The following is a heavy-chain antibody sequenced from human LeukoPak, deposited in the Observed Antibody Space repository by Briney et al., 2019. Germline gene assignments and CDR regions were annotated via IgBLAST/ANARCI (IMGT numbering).Heavy chain of an antibody. V-gene: IGHV3-69-1*01. CDR3: ARDYAGSWYDY. CDR2: ISSSSTI. CDR1: GFTFGDYA. J-gene: IGHJ4*02. D-gene: IGHD6-13*01. Sequence: GGSLRLSCTASGFTFGDYAMSWFRQAPGKGLEWVSYISSSSTIYYADSVKGRFTISRDNAKNSLYLQMNSLRAEDTAVYYCARDYAGSWYDYWGQGTLVTVSS.